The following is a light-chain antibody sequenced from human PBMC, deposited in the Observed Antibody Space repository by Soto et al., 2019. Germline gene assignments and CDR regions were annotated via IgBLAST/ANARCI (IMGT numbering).Light chain of an antibody. V-gene: IGKV1-39*01. Sequence: QMTQSPSSLFASVGDRVTITCRSSQSITSHLNWYQQKVGQSPKLLIYAASTLQSGVPPRFSGSGSGTEFTLTISGLQREDFATYYCQQSDSAPLTFGGGTKVEIK. CDR3: QQSDSAPLT. CDR1: QSITSH. J-gene: IGKJ4*01. CDR2: AAS.